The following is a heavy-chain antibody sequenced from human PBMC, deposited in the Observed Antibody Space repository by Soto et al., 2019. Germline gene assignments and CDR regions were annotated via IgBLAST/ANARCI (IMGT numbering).Heavy chain of an antibody. CDR2: IYYSGST. Sequence: PSETLSLTCAAYGGSFSSYYWSWIRQPPGKGLEWVGYIYYSGSTNYNPSLKSRVTISVDTSKNQFSLKLSSVTAADTAVYYCARGHGWSYDFWSGYTFDFWGQGTLVTVSS. CDR1: GGSFSSYY. J-gene: IGHJ4*02. D-gene: IGHD3-3*01. CDR3: ARGHGWSYDFWSGYTFDF. V-gene: IGHV4-59*01.